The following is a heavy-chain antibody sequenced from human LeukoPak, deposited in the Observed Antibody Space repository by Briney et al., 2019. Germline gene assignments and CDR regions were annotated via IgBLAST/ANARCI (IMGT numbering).Heavy chain of an antibody. D-gene: IGHD2-15*01. CDR3: AREEGYCSGGSCYSAVGY. V-gene: IGHV4-4*07. CDR2: IYTSGST. J-gene: IGHJ4*02. Sequence: SETLSLTCTVSGGSISSYYWSWIRQPAGKGLEWIGRIYTSGSTNYNPSLKSRVTMSVDTSKNQFSLKLSSVTAADTAVYYCAREEGYCSGGSCYSAVGYWGQGTLVTVS. CDR1: GGSISSYY.